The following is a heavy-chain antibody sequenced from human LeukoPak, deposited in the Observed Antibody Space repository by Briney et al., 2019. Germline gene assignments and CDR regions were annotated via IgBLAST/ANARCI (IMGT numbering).Heavy chain of an antibody. V-gene: IGHV4-34*01. CDR1: GGSFSGDF. Sequence: SETLSLTCAVYGGSFSGDFWSWIRQSPGKGLEWIGEINHGGSTTYNPSLQSRVTMSVDTSTNQISLKMTSVTAADTAVYYCARGREVLRYFDWLPIFGRHDAFDIWGQGTMVTVSS. CDR3: ARGREVLRYFDWLPIFGRHDAFDI. D-gene: IGHD3-9*01. J-gene: IGHJ3*02. CDR2: INHGGST.